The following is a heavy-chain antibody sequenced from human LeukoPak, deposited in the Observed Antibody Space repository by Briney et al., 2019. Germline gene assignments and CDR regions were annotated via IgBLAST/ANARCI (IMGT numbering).Heavy chain of an antibody. CDR1: GGSFSGYY. CDR3: AQMATIGGDYYYYMDV. D-gene: IGHD5-24*01. Sequence: PSETMSPTCAVYGGSFSGYYWSWIRQPPGKGLEWIGEINHSGSTNYNPGRKSRVAISVDTSKNQFSLKLSSVAAADTAVYYCAQMATIGGDYYYYMDVWGKGTTVTVSS. V-gene: IGHV4-34*01. J-gene: IGHJ6*03. CDR2: INHSGST.